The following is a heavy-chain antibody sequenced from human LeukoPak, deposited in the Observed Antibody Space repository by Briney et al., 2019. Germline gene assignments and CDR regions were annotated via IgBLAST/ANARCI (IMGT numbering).Heavy chain of an antibody. CDR2: IYTSGST. CDR1: GGSISSYY. V-gene: IGHV4-4*07. CDR3: ARGMTSTYYFDY. Sequence: SETLSLTCTVSGGSISSYYWSWIRPPAGEGLEWIGRIYTSGSTNYNPSLKSRVTMSVDTSKNQFSLKLSSVTAADTAVYYCARGMTSTYYFDYWGQGTLVTVSS. J-gene: IGHJ4*02.